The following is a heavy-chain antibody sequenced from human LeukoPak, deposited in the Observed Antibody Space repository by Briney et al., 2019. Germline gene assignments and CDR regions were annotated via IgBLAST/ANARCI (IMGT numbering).Heavy chain of an antibody. CDR3: ARGGGIAAAGSDY. D-gene: IGHD6-13*01. Sequence: ASVKVSCKASGYTFTGYYMHWVRQAPGQGLEWMGWINPNSGGTNYAQKFQGRVTMTRDTSISTAYMELSRLRSGDTAVYYCARGGGIAAAGSDYWGQGTLVTVSS. CDR2: INPNSGGT. J-gene: IGHJ4*02. CDR1: GYTFTGYY. V-gene: IGHV1-2*02.